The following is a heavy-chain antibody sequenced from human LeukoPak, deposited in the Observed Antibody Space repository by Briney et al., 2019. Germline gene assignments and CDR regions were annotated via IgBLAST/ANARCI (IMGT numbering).Heavy chain of an antibody. D-gene: IGHD2-15*01. CDR3: AGCTGGSCYHYYSMDV. J-gene: IGHJ6*02. V-gene: IGHV5-51*01. CDR2: IYVGDSDT. CDR1: GYSFTNYW. Sequence: GESLKISCKGSGYSFTNYWIGWVRQMPGKGLEWMGVIYVGDSDTRYGPSFQGQVTISADKSISTAYLQWSSLKASDTAMYYCAGCTGGSCYHYYSMDVWGQGTTVTVSS.